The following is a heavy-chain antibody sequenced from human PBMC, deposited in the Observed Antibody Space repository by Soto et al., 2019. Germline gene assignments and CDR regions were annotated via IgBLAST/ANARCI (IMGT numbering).Heavy chain of an antibody. CDR1: GGSFSGYY. CDR2: INHSGST. CDR3: ARGKRYYYGSGRDYYYYYMDV. Sequence: QVQLQQWGAGLLKPSETLSLTCAVYGGSFSGYYWSWIRQPPGKGLEWIGEINHSGSTNYNPSLKSRVTISVGTSKNQFSLKLSSVTAADTAVYYCARGKRYYYGSGRDYYYYYMDVWGKGTTVTVSS. V-gene: IGHV4-34*01. D-gene: IGHD3-10*01. J-gene: IGHJ6*03.